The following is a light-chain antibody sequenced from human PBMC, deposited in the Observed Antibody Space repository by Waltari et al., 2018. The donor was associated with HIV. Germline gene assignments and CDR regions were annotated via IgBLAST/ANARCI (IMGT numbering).Light chain of an antibody. V-gene: IGLV2-8*01. Sequence: QSALTQPPSVSGSPGQSVTISCTGTSSDIGLYNYVSWYQQCPGKPPKLVIFEVTKRPSGVPDRFSGSKSGNTASLTVSGLQPEDEGDYYCSSYAAMNNFYVLFGGGTKLTVL. CDR2: EVT. J-gene: IGLJ2*01. CDR3: SSYAAMNNFYVL. CDR1: SSDIGLYNY.